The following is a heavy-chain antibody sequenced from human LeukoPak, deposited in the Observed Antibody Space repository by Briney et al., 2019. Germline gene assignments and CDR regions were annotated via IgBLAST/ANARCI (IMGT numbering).Heavy chain of an antibody. CDR2: IIPIFGTA. Sequence: ASVKVSCKASGGTFSSYAISWVRQAPGQGLEWMGRIIPIFGTANYAQKFQGGVTITTDESTSTAYMELSSLRSEDTAVYYCARDSRVDAFDIWGQRTMVTVSS. D-gene: IGHD6-6*01. J-gene: IGHJ3*02. V-gene: IGHV1-69*05. CDR3: ARDSRVDAFDI. CDR1: GGTFSSYA.